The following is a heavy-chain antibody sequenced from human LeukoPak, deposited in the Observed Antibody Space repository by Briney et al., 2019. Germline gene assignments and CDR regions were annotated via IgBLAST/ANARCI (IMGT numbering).Heavy chain of an antibody. J-gene: IGHJ4*02. Sequence: GGSLRLSCAASGFTFSSYSMNWVRQAPGKGLEWISYISGSSSIIYYTPSVKGRFTISRDNAKNSLYLQMNSLRAEDTAVYKCVREGSSGSFDYWGQGTPVTVSS. CDR3: VREGSSGSFDY. V-gene: IGHV3-48*04. D-gene: IGHD6-19*01. CDR1: GFTFSSYS. CDR2: ISGSSSII.